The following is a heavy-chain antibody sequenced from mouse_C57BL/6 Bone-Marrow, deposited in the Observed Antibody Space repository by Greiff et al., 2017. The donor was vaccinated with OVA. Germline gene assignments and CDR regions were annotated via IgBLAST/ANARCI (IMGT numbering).Heavy chain of an antibody. Sequence: SGAELVRPGTSVKMSCKASGYTFTNYWIGWAKQRPGHGLEWIGDIYPGGGSTNYNEKFKGKATLTADKSSSTAYMQFSSLTSEDSAIYYCARLVTMGDYYAMDYWGQGTSVTVSS. CDR3: ARLVTMGDYYAMDY. V-gene: IGHV1-63*01. CDR1: GYTFTNYW. CDR2: IYPGGGST. J-gene: IGHJ4*01. D-gene: IGHD6-2*01.